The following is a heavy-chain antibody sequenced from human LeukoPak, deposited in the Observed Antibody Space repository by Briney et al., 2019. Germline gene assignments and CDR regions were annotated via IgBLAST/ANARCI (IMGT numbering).Heavy chain of an antibody. CDR1: GFTFSSCA. CDR2: VSYDGSNK. V-gene: IGHV3-30*03. J-gene: IGHJ5*02. Sequence: GGSLRLSCAASGFTFSSCAMHWVRQAPGKGLEWVAVVSYDGSNKYYADLVKGRFTISRDNSKNTLYLQMNSLRAEDTAVYYCARVKDSGYDEVPWFDPWGQGTLVTVSS. D-gene: IGHD5-12*01. CDR3: ARVKDSGYDEVPWFDP.